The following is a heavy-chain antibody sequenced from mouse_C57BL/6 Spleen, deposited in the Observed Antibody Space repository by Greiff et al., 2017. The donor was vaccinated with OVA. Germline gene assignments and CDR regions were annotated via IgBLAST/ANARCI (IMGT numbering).Heavy chain of an antibody. V-gene: IGHV3-6*01. Sequence: EVHLVESGPGLVKPSQSLSLTCSVTGYSITSGYYWNWIRQFPGNKLEWMGYISYDGSNNYNPSLKNRISITRDTSKNQFFLKLNSVTTEDTATYYCARGGLRPFAYWGQGTLVTVSA. J-gene: IGHJ3*01. CDR1: GYSITSGYY. CDR3: ARGGLRPFAY. CDR2: ISYDGSN. D-gene: IGHD2-4*01.